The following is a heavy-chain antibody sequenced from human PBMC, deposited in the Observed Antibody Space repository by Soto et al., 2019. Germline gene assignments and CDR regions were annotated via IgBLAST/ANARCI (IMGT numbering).Heavy chain of an antibody. CDR3: ARDNGLYYYGMDV. Sequence: SETLSLTCNVSGGSIYTYYWNWIRQSPGKGLEWIGYISDGGSTNYNPSLKSRVTISVDTSKKQVSLKLSSVTAADTAVYYCARDNGLYYYGMDVWGQGTTVTVSS. V-gene: IGHV4-59*12. CDR2: ISDGGST. CDR1: GGSIYTYY. J-gene: IGHJ6*02. D-gene: IGHD4-17*01.